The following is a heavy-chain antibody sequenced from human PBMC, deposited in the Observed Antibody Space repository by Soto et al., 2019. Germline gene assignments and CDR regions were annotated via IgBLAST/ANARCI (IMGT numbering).Heavy chain of an antibody. J-gene: IGHJ2*01. CDR3: ARNGAAAGTWYFDL. D-gene: IGHD6-13*01. CDR1: GGSISSSIYY. V-gene: IGHV4-39*01. CDR2: IYYSGST. Sequence: PSETLSLTCTVSGGSISSSIYYWGWVRQPPGKGLEWIGSIYYSGSTYYNPSLKSRVTISVDTSKNQFSLKLSSVTAADTAVYYCARNGAAAGTWYFDLWGRGSMGTVS.